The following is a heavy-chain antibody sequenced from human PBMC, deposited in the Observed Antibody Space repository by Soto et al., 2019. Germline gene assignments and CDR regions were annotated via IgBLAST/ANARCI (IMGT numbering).Heavy chain of an antibody. CDR1: GCTFSSYA. V-gene: IGHV1-69*01. CDR2: IIPVFGTA. CDR3: ARDGAVVVLVAAPLTYGDYGMDF. J-gene: IGHJ6*02. D-gene: IGHD2-15*01. Sequence: QVQLVQSGAEVKKPGSSVKVSCKASGCTFSSYAISWVRQAPGQGLEWMGGIIPVFGTAKYAQKFQGRVTITADECTSTAYMERSRLRAEDAAVYYCARDGAVVVLVAAPLTYGDYGMDFWGQGTPVTVSS.